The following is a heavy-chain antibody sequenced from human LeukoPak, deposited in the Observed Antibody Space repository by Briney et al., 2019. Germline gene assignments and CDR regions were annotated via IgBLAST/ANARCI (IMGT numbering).Heavy chain of an antibody. J-gene: IGHJ4*02. V-gene: IGHV4-59*01. Sequence: SETLSLTCTVSGGSISSYYWSWIRQPPGKGLEWIGYIYYSGSTNHNPSLKSRVTISLDTPNNQFSLKLSSVTAADTAVYYCARVAAVARDFDYWGQGTLVTVSS. D-gene: IGHD6-19*01. CDR1: GGSISSYY. CDR3: ARVAAVARDFDY. CDR2: IYYSGST.